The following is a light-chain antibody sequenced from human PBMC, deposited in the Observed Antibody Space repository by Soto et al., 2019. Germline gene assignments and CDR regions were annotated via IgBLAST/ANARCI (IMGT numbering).Light chain of an antibody. J-gene: IGKJ3*01. CDR1: QSISVS. CDR2: DAS. Sequence: SGCVGDKVTITCRASQSISVSLAWYQQKPGKAPNLLIYDASTLQGGVPSRFSGSGSGTEFTLTVTSLQPEDFATYFSQQYYKYSTFGPGTKVD. CDR3: QQYYKYST. V-gene: IGKV1-5*01.